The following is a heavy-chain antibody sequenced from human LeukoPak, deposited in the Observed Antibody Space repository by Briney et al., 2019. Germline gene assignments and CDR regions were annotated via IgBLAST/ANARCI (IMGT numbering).Heavy chain of an antibody. Sequence: GASVKVSCKASGYTFTSYYMHWVRQAPGQGLEWMGIINPSGGITTYAQKFQGRVTMTRDTSTSTVYMELSSLRSEDTAVYYCAVAGGSGSYQFGWGQGTLVTVSS. CDR3: AVAGGSGSYQFG. V-gene: IGHV1-46*01. CDR1: GYTFTSYY. J-gene: IGHJ4*02. D-gene: IGHD3-10*01. CDR2: INPSGGIT.